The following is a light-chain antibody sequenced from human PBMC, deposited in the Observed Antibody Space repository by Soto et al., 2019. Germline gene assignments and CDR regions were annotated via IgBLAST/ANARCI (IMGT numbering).Light chain of an antibody. Sequence: QSVLTQPASVSGSPELSITISCTGTSSDVGGYNYVSWYQQHPGKAPKLMIYEVSNRPSGVSNRSSGSKSGNTASLTISGLQAEDEADYYCSSYTSSTFYVFGTGTKVTVL. CDR2: EVS. CDR1: SSDVGGYNY. V-gene: IGLV2-14*01. CDR3: SSYTSSTFYV. J-gene: IGLJ1*01.